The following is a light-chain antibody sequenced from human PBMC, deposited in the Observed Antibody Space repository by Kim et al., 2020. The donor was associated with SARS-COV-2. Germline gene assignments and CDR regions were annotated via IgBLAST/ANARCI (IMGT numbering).Light chain of an antibody. CDR1: ESVKHF. V-gene: IGKV3-11*01. Sequence: LSPGERATLSCRASESVKHFLNWYQQKPGQAPRLLIYDTSKGATGVPARFSGSGSGTDFTLTISSLEPEDFAVYYCHQRYKWPLTFGGGTKVDIK. CDR2: DTS. CDR3: HQRYKWPLT. J-gene: IGKJ4*01.